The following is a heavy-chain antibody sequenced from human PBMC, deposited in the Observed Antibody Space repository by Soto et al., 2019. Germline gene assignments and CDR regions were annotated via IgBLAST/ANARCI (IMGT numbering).Heavy chain of an antibody. CDR3: AKYCYDDGRSRAAYDI. J-gene: IGHJ3*02. CDR2: IIPIVDIT. V-gene: IGHV1-69*02. Sequence: SVKVYCKASGGTFSSYTVSWGRQATGQGLEWMGRIIPIVDITNYAQRFQGRVTITADKSTSTAYMELSSLRPGDTAVYYCAKYCYDDGRSRAAYDIWGQGTMVTVSS. CDR1: GGTFSSYT. D-gene: IGHD3-22*01.